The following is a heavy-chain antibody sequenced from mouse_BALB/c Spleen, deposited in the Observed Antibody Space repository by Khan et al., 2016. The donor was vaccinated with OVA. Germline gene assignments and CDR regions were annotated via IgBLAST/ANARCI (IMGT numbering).Heavy chain of an antibody. CDR1: GYSLTRYG. J-gene: IGHJ2*01. D-gene: IGHD3-3*01. V-gene: IGHV2-9*02. Sequence: QVQLKESGPGLVAPSQSLSITCTVNGYSLTRYGVHWGRQPPGKGLEWRGLIWAGGSTNYNRALMYRLSISIDNSKSQGFLIMNSRQTEDTSLYYCARSKYLARYWGQGTTLTVSS. CDR3: ARSKYLARY. CDR2: IWAGGST.